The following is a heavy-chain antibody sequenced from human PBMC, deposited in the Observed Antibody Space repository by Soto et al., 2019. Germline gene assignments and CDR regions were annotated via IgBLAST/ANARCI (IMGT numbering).Heavy chain of an antibody. CDR2: IYYSGST. D-gene: IGHD2-2*01. J-gene: IGHJ4*02. V-gene: IGHV4-59*08. Sequence: SETLSLTCTVSGGSISSYYWSWIRQPPGKGLEWIGYIYYSGSTNYNPPLKSRVTISVDTSKNQFSLKLSSVTAADTAVYYCARALYCSSTSCPFDYGGQGTLVTVS. CDR3: ARALYCSSTSCPFDY. CDR1: GGSISSYY.